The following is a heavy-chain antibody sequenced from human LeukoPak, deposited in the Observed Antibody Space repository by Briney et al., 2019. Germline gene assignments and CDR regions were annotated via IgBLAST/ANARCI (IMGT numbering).Heavy chain of an antibody. V-gene: IGHV4-39*01. J-gene: IGHJ4*02. CDR2: IYYSGST. D-gene: IGHD3-10*01. CDR1: GGSISSSSYY. Sequence: PSETLSLTCTVSGGSISSSSYYWGWIRQPPGKGLEWIGSIYYSGSTYYNPSLKSRVTISVDTSKNQFSLKLSSVAAADTAVYYCARTRYYYNSRSYGAPYYFDYWGQGTLVTVSS. CDR3: ARTRYYYNSRSYGAPYYFDY.